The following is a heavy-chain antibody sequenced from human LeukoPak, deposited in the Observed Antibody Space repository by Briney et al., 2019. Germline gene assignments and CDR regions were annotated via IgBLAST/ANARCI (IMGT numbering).Heavy chain of an antibody. CDR1: GGSISSNTFY. J-gene: IGHJ6*02. Sequence: PSETLSLTCTVSGGSISSNTFYWGWIRQPPGKGLEWIGTIYYDGNTYYNASLKSRVAISVDTSKNQFSLRLTSVAAADTAVYYCAKGLRYFDWSLYYYGMDVRGPGTTVTVSS. V-gene: IGHV4-39*01. D-gene: IGHD3-9*01. CDR3: AKGLRYFDWSLYYYGMDV. CDR2: IYYDGNT.